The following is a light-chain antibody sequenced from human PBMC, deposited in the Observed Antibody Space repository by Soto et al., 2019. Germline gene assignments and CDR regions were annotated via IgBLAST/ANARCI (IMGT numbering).Light chain of an antibody. CDR1: QSLVHSDGNTD. Sequence: DIVVTQTPLSSPVTLGQPAAISCRSIQSLVHSDGNTDLSWLQQRPGQAPRLLLYKISNRVSGVPDRFRGSGAGTDFTLTISRVEVEDVGVYYCLQATQFPWTFGQGTKVEIK. CDR3: LQATQFPWT. CDR2: KIS. J-gene: IGKJ1*01. V-gene: IGKV2-24*01.